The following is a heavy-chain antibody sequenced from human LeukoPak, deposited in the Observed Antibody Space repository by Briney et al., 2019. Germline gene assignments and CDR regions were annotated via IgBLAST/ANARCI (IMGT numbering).Heavy chain of an antibody. CDR2: ISGSGGST. J-gene: IGHJ4*02. CDR3: AKDQVIVVVPAAGFDY. D-gene: IGHD2-2*01. V-gene: IGHV3-23*01. CDR1: GFTFSSYA. Sequence: GGSLRLSCAASGFTFSSYAMSWVRQAPGKGLEWVSAISGSGGSTYYADSVKGRFTISRDNSKNTLYLQMNSLRAEDTAVYYCAKDQVIVVVPAAGFDYWGQGTLVTVSS.